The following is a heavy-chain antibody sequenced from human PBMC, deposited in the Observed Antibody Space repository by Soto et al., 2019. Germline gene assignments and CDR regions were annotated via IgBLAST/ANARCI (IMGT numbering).Heavy chain of an antibody. V-gene: IGHV4-59*11. Sequence: SETQSLTCTVSGGSMSDHYCSWIRQPPGKGLEYIGYIFYSGSTSYNASLTSRVAISLDTPNNQISLKLKSVTAADTAVYYCARSGHSFGGVVWGQGIQVTV. CDR2: IFYSGST. CDR3: ARSGHSFGGVV. CDR1: GGSMSDHY. D-gene: IGHD3-16*01. J-gene: IGHJ4*02.